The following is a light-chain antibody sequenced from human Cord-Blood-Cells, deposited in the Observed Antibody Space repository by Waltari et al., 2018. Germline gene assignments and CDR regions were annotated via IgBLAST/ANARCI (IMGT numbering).Light chain of an antibody. CDR1: SSNIGAGYD. CDR2: GNS. J-gene: IGLJ3*02. V-gene: IGLV1-40*01. CDR3: QSYDSSLSGSV. Sequence: QSVLTQPPSVSGAPGQRVTISCTGSSSNIGAGYDVHWYQRLPGTAPKHLIYGNSNRPSAVPDRFSGSKSGTSASLAITGLQAEDEADYYCQSYDSSLSGSVFGGGTKLTVL.